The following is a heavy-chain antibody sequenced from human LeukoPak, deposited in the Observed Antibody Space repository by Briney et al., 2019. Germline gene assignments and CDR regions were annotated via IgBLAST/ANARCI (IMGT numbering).Heavy chain of an antibody. D-gene: IGHD2-15*01. CDR1: GFIFNKNW. CDR2: IKQDGSDE. CDR3: ARGACSGGSCYSSPFDY. Sequence: PGGSLRLSCAASGFIFNKNWMSWVRQAPGKGLEWVANIKQDGSDEYYVDSVKGRFTISRDNAKNSLYLQMNSLRAEDTAVYYCARGACSGGSCYSSPFDYWGQGTLATVSS. J-gene: IGHJ4*02. V-gene: IGHV3-7*03.